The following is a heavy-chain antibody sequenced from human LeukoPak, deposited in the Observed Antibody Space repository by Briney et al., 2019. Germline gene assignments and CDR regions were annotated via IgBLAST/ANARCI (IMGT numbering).Heavy chain of an antibody. Sequence: PSEILSLTCTVSGGSISSSSYYWGWIRQPPGKGLEWIGSIYYSGSTYYNPSLKSRVTISVDTSKNQFSLKLSSVTAADTAVYYCARRRSLAAAGIDYWGQGTLVTVSS. CDR1: GGSISSSSYY. V-gene: IGHV4-39*01. CDR2: IYYSGST. CDR3: ARRRSLAAAGIDY. D-gene: IGHD6-13*01. J-gene: IGHJ4*02.